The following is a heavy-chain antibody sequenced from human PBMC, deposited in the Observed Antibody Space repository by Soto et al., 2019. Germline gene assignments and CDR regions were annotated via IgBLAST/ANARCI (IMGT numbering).Heavy chain of an antibody. CDR1: GYTFTKYG. J-gene: IGHJ4*02. D-gene: IGHD3-16*01. CDR2: ISGSSGNA. Sequence: QVQLVQSGAEVKNPGASVKVSCKTSGYTFTKYGVGWVRQAPGQGLEWMGWISGSSGNANYAEKGXXRXXLTTDTSTSTAYIELRSLRSDDTAVYYCAREMAGLGGEYDYWGQGTLVTVSS. CDR3: AREMAGLGGEYDY. V-gene: IGHV1-18*01.